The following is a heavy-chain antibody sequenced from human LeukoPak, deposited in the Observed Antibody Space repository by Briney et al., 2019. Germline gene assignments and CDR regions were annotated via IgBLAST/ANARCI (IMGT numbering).Heavy chain of an antibody. D-gene: IGHD6-19*01. CDR1: GFTFSTYA. Sequence: GGSLRLSCAASGFTFSTYAMAWVRQAPGKGLEWVSAISGSPDGTYYADSVRGRFTISRDNSKNTVYLQMNSLRVEDTAVCYCVNEYRSGFIPCFDYWGQGTQVTVSS. V-gene: IGHV3-23*01. CDR2: ISGSPDGT. J-gene: IGHJ4*02. CDR3: VNEYRSGFIPCFDY.